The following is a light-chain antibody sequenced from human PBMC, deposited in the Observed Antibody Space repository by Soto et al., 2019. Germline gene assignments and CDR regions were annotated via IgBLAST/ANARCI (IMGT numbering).Light chain of an antibody. J-gene: IGLJ1*01. CDR2: EGS. Sequence: QSVRTQPASVSGSPGQSITISCTGTSSDVGSYNLVSWYQQHPGKAPKLMIYEGSKRPSGVSNRFSGSKSGNTASLTISGLQAEDEADYYCCSYAGSSTYVFGTGTKLTVL. CDR3: CSYAGSSTYV. V-gene: IGLV2-23*01. CDR1: SSDVGSYNL.